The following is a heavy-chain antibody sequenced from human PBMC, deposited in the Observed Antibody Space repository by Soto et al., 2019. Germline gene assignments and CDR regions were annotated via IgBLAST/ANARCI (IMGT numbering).Heavy chain of an antibody. CDR3: VIDGGED. Sequence: QVELVESGGGVVQPGTSLRLSCAASGFSFRDYGMLWVRQAPGKGLEWVAVISYDGSKKYYADSVKGRFTISRDNSKNTRYLHMNGVRDDDTAVFYCVIDGGEDWGQGTLVTVSS. D-gene: IGHD3-16*01. CDR2: ISYDGSKK. V-gene: IGHV3-30*03. J-gene: IGHJ1*01. CDR1: GFSFRDYG.